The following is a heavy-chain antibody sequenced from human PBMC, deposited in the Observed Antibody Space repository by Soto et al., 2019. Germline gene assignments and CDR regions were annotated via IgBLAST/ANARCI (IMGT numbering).Heavy chain of an antibody. J-gene: IGHJ6*02. V-gene: IGHV4-59*01. D-gene: IGHD3-22*01. CDR2: IYYSGST. CDR3: ARERLTSYYYYGMDV. CDR1: GGSISSYY. Sequence: KPSETLSLTCTVSGGSISSYYWSWIRQPPGKGLEWIGYIYYSGSTNYNPSLKSRVTISVDTSKNQFSLKLSSVTAADTAVYYCARERLTSYYYYGMDVWGQGTTVTVSS.